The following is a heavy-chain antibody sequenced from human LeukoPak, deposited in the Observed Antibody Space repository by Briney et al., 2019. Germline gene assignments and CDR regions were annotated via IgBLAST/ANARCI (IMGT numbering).Heavy chain of an antibody. V-gene: IGHV1-18*01. Sequence: ASVKVSCKASGYTFTIYGISWVRQAPGQGVEWMGWISAYNGNTNYAQKLQGRVTMTTDTSTSTAYMELRSLRSDDTAVYYCARQRQYYDILTGYYLMDFDYWGQGTLVTVSS. CDR1: GYTFTIYG. D-gene: IGHD3-9*01. CDR3: ARQRQYYDILTGYYLMDFDY. CDR2: ISAYNGNT. J-gene: IGHJ4*02.